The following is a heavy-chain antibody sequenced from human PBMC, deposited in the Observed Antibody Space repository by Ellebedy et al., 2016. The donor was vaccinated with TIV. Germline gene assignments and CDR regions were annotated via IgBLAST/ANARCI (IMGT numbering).Heavy chain of an antibody. CDR1: GGSISSGGYY. V-gene: IGHV4-61*08. CDR2: IYYSGST. CDR3: ARGLWGGYSYGSRDY. Sequence: GSLRLSCTVSGGSISSGGYYWSWIRQPPGKGLEWIGYIYYSGSTNYNPSLKSRVTISVDTSKNQFSLKLSSVTAADTAVYYCARGLWGGYSYGSRDYWGQGTLVTVSS. J-gene: IGHJ4*02. D-gene: IGHD5-18*01.